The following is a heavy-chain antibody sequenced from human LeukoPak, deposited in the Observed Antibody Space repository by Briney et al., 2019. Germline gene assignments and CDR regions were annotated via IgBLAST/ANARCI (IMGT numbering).Heavy chain of an antibody. Sequence: GGSLRLSCAASGFTFSSYAMHWVRQAPGKGLEWVAVISYDGSNKYYADSVKGRFTISRDNSKNTLYLQMNSLRAEDTAVYYCARSFRVPPYNWFDPWGQGTLVTVSS. J-gene: IGHJ5*02. CDR2: ISYDGSNK. D-gene: IGHD2-2*01. V-gene: IGHV3-30-3*01. CDR3: ARSFRVPPYNWFDP. CDR1: GFTFSSYA.